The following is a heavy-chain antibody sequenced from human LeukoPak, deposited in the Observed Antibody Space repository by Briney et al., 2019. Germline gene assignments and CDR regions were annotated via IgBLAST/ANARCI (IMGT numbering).Heavy chain of an antibody. V-gene: IGHV1-69*06. CDR2: IIPIFGTA. CDR1: GGTFSSYA. CDR3: ARGERGYSYGYLLDY. Sequence: SVKVSCKASGGTFSSYAISWVRQAPGQGLEWMGGIIPIFGTANYEQKFQGRVTITADKSTSTAYMELSSLRSEDTAVYSCARGERGYSYGYLLDYWGQGTLVTVSS. J-gene: IGHJ4*02. D-gene: IGHD5-18*01.